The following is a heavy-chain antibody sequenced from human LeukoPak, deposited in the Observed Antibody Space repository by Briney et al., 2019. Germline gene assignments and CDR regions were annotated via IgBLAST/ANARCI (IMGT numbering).Heavy chain of an antibody. J-gene: IGHJ4*02. D-gene: IGHD6-13*01. CDR1: GGSFSGYY. Sequence: SETLSLTCAVYGGSFSGYYWSWIRQPPGKGLEWIGEINHSGSTNYNPSLKSRVTISVDTSKHQFSLKLSSVTAADTAVYYCARGSIAAADGGPRTDYWGQGTLVTVSS. CDR2: INHSGST. V-gene: IGHV4-34*01. CDR3: ARGSIAAADGGPRTDY.